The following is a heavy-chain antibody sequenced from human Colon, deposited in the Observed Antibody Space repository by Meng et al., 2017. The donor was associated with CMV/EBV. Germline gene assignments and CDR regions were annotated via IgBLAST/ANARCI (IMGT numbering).Heavy chain of an antibody. CDR2: IITISGTT. V-gene: IGHV1-69*12. CDR3: ARVICGGDCYLDY. D-gene: IGHD2-21*02. J-gene: IGHJ4*02. CDR1: KGTFTSYP. Sequence: QVQLEQAGAEVKEPGLSVKVPCKASKGTFTSYPISWVRQGPGQGYDWVGGIITISGTTDYAQKFQGRVTITADESTSTAYMKLSYLRSEDTAIYYCARVICGGDCYLDYWGRGTLVTVSS.